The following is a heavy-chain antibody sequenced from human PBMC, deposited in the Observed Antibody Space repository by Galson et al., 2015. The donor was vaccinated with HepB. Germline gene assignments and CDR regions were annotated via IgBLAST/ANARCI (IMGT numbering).Heavy chain of an antibody. D-gene: IGHD4-17*01. CDR3: AKDLGTRSSDYGTV. CDR1: GFTFSSYA. Sequence: SLRLSCAASGFTFSSYAIHWVRQAPGKGLEWVAVISNDGSNKYYADSVKGRFTISRDNSKNTLYLQMNSLRAEDTAVYYCAKDLGTRSSDYGTVWGQGTLVTVSS. J-gene: IGHJ4*02. V-gene: IGHV3-30-3*01. CDR2: ISNDGSNK.